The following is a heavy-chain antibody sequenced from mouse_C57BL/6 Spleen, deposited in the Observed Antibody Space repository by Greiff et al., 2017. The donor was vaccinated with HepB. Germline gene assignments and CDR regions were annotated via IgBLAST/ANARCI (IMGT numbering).Heavy chain of an antibody. D-gene: IGHD1-1*01. CDR2: IDPSDSYT. CDR3: ARGGGSSLFAY. V-gene: IGHV1-69*01. J-gene: IGHJ3*01. CDR1: GYTFTSYW. Sequence: QVQLKQPGAELVMPGASVKLSCKASGYTFTSYWMHWVKQRPGQGLEWIGEIDPSDSYTNYNQKFKGKSTLTVDKSSSTAYMQLSSLTSEDSAVYYCARGGGSSLFAYWGQGTLVTVSA.